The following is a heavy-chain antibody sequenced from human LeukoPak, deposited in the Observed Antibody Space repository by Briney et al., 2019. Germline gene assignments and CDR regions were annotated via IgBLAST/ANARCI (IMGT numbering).Heavy chain of an antibody. V-gene: IGHV4-59*12. CDR2: IYYSGTT. D-gene: IGHD6-19*01. CDR3: ARGIGGWSFDY. Sequence: SETLSLTCTVSGGAISSYYWSWIRQPPGKGLEWIGYIYYSGTTNYNPSPKSRVSISVDKSKNQFSLKLSSVTAADTAVYYCARGIGGWSFDYWGQGTLVTVSS. J-gene: IGHJ4*02. CDR1: GGAISSYY.